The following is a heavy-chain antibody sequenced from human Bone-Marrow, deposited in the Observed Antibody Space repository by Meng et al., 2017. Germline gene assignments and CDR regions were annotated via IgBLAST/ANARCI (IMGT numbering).Heavy chain of an antibody. CDR2: IKQDGSER. J-gene: IGHJ3*02. CDR1: GFTFSTFW. Sequence: GGSLRLSCAASGFTFSTFWMTWVRQAPGKGLEWVATIKQDGSERHYVDSLKGRFTISRDNTKKSLYLQMNGLRAEDTAVYFCARAGTGSYSGGGSDIWGQGTMVTVSS. CDR3: ARAGTGSYSGGGSDI. V-gene: IGHV3-7*01. D-gene: IGHD1-26*01.